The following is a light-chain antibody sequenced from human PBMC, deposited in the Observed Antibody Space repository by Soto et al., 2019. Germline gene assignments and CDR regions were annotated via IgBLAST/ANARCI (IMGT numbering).Light chain of an antibody. CDR2: DVT. CDR3: SSDTTSSSYV. Sequence: QSVLTQPASVSGSPGQSITISCTGTSSDVGGYIYVSWYQQHPGKAPKLMIYDVTSRPSGVSYRFSGSKSGNTASLTISGLQAEDEADYYCSSDTTSSSYVFGTGTKLTVL. J-gene: IGLJ1*01. V-gene: IGLV2-14*01. CDR1: SSDVGGYIY.